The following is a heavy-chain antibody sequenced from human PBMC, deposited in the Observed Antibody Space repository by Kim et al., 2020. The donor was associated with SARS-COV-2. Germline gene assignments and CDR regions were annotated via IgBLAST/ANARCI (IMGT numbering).Heavy chain of an antibody. D-gene: IGHD6-13*01. CDR3: AREVRIAAAGDFDY. V-gene: IGHV6-1*01. CDR1: GNSVSSNSAT. J-gene: IGHJ4*02. Sequence: SQTLSLTCAISGNSVSSNSATWNWIRQSPSRGLEWLGRTYYRSKWYNDYAVSVKSRITINPDTSKNQFSLQLNSVTPDDTAVYYCAREVRIAAAGDFDYWGQGTLVTVSS. CDR2: TYYRSKWYN.